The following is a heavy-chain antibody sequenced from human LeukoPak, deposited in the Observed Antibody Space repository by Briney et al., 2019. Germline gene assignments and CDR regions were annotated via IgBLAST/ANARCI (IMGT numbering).Heavy chain of an antibody. CDR3: ARRIAAAGGNYYYSYGMDV. CDR1: GFTFSSYA. CDR2: ISYDGSNK. J-gene: IGHJ6*02. D-gene: IGHD6-13*01. Sequence: GRSLRLSCAASGFTFSSYAMHWVRQAPGKGLEWVAVISYDGSNKYYADSVKGRFTIYRDNSKNTLYLQMNSLRAEDTAVYYCARRIAAAGGNYYYSYGMDVWGQGTTVTVSS. V-gene: IGHV3-30-3*01.